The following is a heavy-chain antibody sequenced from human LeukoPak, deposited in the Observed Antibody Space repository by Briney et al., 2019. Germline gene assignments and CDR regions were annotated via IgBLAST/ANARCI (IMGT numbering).Heavy chain of an antibody. CDR1: GFTFSSYS. CDR3: ARGILDTAMVKTN. CDR2: ISSSSSYI. V-gene: IGHV3-21*01. J-gene: IGHJ4*02. D-gene: IGHD5-18*01. Sequence: GGSLRLFCAASGFTFSSYSMNWVREARGKGLEGVSSISSSSSYIYYADSVKGRFTITRDNAKNSLYLQMNSLRAEDTAVYYCARGILDTAMVKTNWGQGTLVTVSS.